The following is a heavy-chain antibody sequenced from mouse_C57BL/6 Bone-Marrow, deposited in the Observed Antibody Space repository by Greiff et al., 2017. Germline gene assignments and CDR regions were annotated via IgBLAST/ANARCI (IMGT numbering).Heavy chain of an antibody. J-gene: IGHJ3*01. CDR1: GFSLTSYA. CDR2: IWTGGGT. CDR3: ASLYYVDPWVAY. D-gene: IGHD2-13*01. Sequence: VQLKESGPGLVAPSQSLSITCTVSGFSLTSYAISWVRQPPGKGLEWLGVIWTGGGTKYTSALKSRLSISKDNSKSQVFLKRNSLQTDDTARYYCASLYYVDPWVAYWGQGTLVTVSA. V-gene: IGHV2-9-1*01.